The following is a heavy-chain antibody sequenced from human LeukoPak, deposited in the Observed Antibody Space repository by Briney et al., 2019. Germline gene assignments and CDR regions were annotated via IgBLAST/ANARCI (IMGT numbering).Heavy chain of an antibody. CDR2: ISGSGGST. D-gene: IGHD2-15*01. J-gene: IGHJ4*02. Sequence: GGSLRLSCAASGFTFSSYAMSWVRQAPGKGLEWVSAISGSGGSTYYADSVKGRFTISRDNSKNTLYLQMNSLRAEDTAVYYCAKDLDPCSGGSCYTFDYWGQGTLVTVSS. CDR3: AKDLDPCSGGSCYTFDY. CDR1: GFTFSSYA. V-gene: IGHV3-23*01.